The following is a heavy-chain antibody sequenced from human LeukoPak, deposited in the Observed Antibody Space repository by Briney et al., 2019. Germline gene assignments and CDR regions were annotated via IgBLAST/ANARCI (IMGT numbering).Heavy chain of an antibody. J-gene: IGHJ4*02. CDR3: ARVPYSGSYPNYFDY. V-gene: IGHV1-69*05. CDR2: IIPIFGTA. CDR1: GGTFSSYD. D-gene: IGHD1-26*01. Sequence: SVKVSCKASGGTFSSYDISWVRQAPGRGLEWMGRIIPIFGTANYAQKFQGRVTITTDESTSTASMELSSLRSEDTAVYYCARVPYSGSYPNYFDYWGQGTLVTVSS.